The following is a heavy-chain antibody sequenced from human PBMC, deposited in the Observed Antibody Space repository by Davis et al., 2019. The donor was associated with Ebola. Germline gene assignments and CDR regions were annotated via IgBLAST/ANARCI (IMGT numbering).Heavy chain of an antibody. CDR2: IRGSSDYT. CDR1: GFTFSDFY. Sequence: GESLKISCAASGFTFSDFYMSWIRQAPGKGLEWISYIRGSSDYTNYGDSVKGRFTTSRDNARNLLFLHMNSLRVEETAVYYCAKCPHYYDSEWFDPWGQGALVTVAS. J-gene: IGHJ5*02. CDR3: AKCPHYYDSEWFDP. D-gene: IGHD3-22*01. V-gene: IGHV3-11*06.